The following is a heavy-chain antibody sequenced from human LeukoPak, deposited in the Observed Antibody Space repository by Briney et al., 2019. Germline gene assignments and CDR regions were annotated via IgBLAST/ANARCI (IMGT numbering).Heavy chain of an antibody. CDR2: ISGSGINT. Sequence: GGSLRLSCAASGFTFRNYAVSWVRQAPGKGLEWVSAISGSGINTYYADSVKGRFTISRDNAKNTLYLQMNSLRAEDTAVYYCASSKVRGVIDDYWGQGTLVTVSS. CDR1: GFTFRNYA. V-gene: IGHV3-23*01. J-gene: IGHJ4*02. D-gene: IGHD3-10*01. CDR3: ASSKVRGVIDDY.